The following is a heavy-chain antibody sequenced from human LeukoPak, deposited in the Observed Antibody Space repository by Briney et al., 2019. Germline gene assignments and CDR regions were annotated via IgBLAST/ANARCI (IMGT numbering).Heavy chain of an antibody. Sequence: GGSLRLSCAASGFTFSSYSMNWVRQAPGKGLEWVSYISSSSSTIYYADSVKGRFTISRDNAKNSLYLQMNSLRSEDTAVYYCARQGTYSSAIGMGYWGQGTLVTVSS. CDR3: ARQGTYSSAIGMGY. V-gene: IGHV3-48*01. CDR1: GFTFSSYS. J-gene: IGHJ4*02. D-gene: IGHD6-19*01. CDR2: ISSSSSTI.